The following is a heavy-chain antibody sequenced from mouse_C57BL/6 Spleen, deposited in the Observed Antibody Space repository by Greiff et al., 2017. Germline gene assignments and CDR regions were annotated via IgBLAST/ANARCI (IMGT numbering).Heavy chain of an antibody. D-gene: IGHD2-1*01. J-gene: IGHJ1*03. CDR1: GFTFSDYY. CDR3: ARHYGNYWYFDV. CDR2: ISNGGGST. V-gene: IGHV5-12*01. Sequence: EVKVVESGGGLVQPGGSLKLSCAASGFTFSDYYMYWVRQTPEKRLEWVAYISNGGGSTYYPDTVKGRFTISRDNAKNTLYLQMSRLKSEDTAMYYCARHYGNYWYFDVWGTGTTVTVSS.